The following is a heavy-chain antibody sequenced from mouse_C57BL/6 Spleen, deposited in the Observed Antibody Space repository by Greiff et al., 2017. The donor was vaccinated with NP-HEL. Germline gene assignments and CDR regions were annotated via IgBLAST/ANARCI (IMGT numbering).Heavy chain of an antibody. CDR1: GFTFSSYG. V-gene: IGHV5-6*01. J-gene: IGHJ3*01. CDR2: ISSGGSYT. Sequence: EVKLMESGGDLVKPGGSLKLSCAASGFTFSSYGMSWVRQTPDKRLEWVATISSGGSYTYYPDSVKGRFTISRDNAKNTLYLQMSSLKSEDTAMYYCARQETGTSWFAYWGQGTLVTVSA. CDR3: ARQETGTSWFAY. D-gene: IGHD4-1*01.